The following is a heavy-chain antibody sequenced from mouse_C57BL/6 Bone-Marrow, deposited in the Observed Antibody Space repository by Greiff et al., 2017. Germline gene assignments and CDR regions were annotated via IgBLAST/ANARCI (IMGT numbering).Heavy chain of an antibody. Sequence: VQLQQPGAELVKPGASVKMSCKASGYTFTSYWITWVKQRPGQGLEWIGDIYPGSGSTNYNEKFKSKATLTVDTSSSTAYMQLSSLTSEDSAVYYCARWGDYDMAWFAYWGQGTLVTVSA. D-gene: IGHD2-4*01. CDR3: ARWGDYDMAWFAY. CDR2: IYPGSGST. J-gene: IGHJ3*01. V-gene: IGHV1-55*01. CDR1: GYTFTSYW.